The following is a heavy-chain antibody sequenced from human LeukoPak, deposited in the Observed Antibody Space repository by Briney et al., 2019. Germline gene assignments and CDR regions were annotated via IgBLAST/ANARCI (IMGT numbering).Heavy chain of an antibody. D-gene: IGHD2-21*02. J-gene: IGHJ4*02. V-gene: IGHV1-8*03. CDR1: GYTFTSYD. CDR2: MNPNSGNT. Sequence: ASVKVSCKASGYTFTSYDINWVRQATGQGLEWMGWMNPNSGNTGYAQKFQGRVTITRNTSISTAYMELSSLRSEDTAVYYCAGDYGVVVTAINRFDYWGQGTLVTVSS. CDR3: AGDYGVVVTAINRFDY.